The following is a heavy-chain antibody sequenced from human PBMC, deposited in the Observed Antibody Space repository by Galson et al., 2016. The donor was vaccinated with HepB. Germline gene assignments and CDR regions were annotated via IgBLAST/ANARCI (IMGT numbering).Heavy chain of an antibody. D-gene: IGHD4-23*01. CDR3: ARSYGGYAFDL. CDR2: IYLSGTT. J-gene: IGHJ3*01. V-gene: IGHV4-59*01. Sequence: ETLSLTCTVSGGSISPYFWSWIRRPPGKGLEWIAYIYLSGTTNYNPSLKSRVTISLDTSKGQFSLKVTSVTAADSAVYYCARSYGGYAFDLWGQGTMVTVSS. CDR1: GGSISPYF.